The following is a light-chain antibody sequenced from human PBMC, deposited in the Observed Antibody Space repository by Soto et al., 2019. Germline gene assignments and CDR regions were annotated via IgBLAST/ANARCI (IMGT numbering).Light chain of an antibody. CDR2: DAS. CDR1: QSVRSRY. Sequence: DIVLTQSPGTLSLSPGERATLSCRASQSVRSRYLAWYQQKAGQAPRLLNYDASRRATGIPDRCSGSGSAKYFTLTISRLEPEDFAVYYCQQYGSSFTFGGGTKVEIK. V-gene: IGKV3-20*01. CDR3: QQYGSSFT. J-gene: IGKJ4*01.